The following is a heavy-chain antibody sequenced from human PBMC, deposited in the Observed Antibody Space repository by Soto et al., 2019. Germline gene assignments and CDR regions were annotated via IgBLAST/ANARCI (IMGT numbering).Heavy chain of an antibody. CDR1: GYTLTELS. Sequence: ASVKVSCKVSGYTLTELSMHWVRQAPGKGLEWMGGFDPEDGETIYAQKFQGRVTMTEDTSTDTAYMELSSLRSEDTAVYYCATVSSSFRTVGINGFDPRGQGTLVTVSS. V-gene: IGHV1-24*01. D-gene: IGHD6-6*01. CDR3: ATVSSSFRTVGINGFDP. CDR2: FDPEDGET. J-gene: IGHJ5*02.